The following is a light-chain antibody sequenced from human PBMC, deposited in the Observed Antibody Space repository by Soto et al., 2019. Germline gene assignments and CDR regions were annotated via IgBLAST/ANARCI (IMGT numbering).Light chain of an antibody. CDR2: DVT. V-gene: IGLV2-11*01. CDR1: SSDVGGYNF. Sequence: QSALTQPRSVSGSPGQSVTISCTGTSSDVGGYNFVSWYQQHPGKAPKLIIYDVTKRPSGVPDRFSGSKSGNTASLTISGLQAEGEADYYCCSYAGSYTLWVFGGGTKLTVL. CDR3: CSYAGSYTLWV. J-gene: IGLJ3*02.